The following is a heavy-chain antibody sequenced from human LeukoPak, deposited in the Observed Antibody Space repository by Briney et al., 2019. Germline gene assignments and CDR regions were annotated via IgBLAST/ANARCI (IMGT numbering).Heavy chain of an antibody. CDR3: ARVVDCSGGSCFMFPDY. D-gene: IGHD2-15*01. Sequence: GGSLSLSCAASGFTFSSYYLSWIRQGPAQGQGWVSYISSSRSYTNYEDSAKGRFTITRYNAKNSLYLQMNSLSAEDTAVYYCARVVDCSGGSCFMFPDYWGQGTLVTVSS. J-gene: IGHJ4*02. CDR1: GFTFSSYY. V-gene: IGHV3-11*06. CDR2: ISSSRSYT.